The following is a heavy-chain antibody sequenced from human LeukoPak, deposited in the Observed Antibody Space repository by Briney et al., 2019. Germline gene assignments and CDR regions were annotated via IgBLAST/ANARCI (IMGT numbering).Heavy chain of an antibody. J-gene: IGHJ4*02. D-gene: IGHD4-17*01. V-gene: IGHV1-69*01. Sequence: SVKVSCKASGGXFSSYAISWVRQAPGQGLEWMGGIIPIFGTANYAQKFQGRVTITADESTSTAYMELSSLRSEDTAVYYCARVLVLHDYGDYGFDYWGQGTLVTVSS. CDR2: IIPIFGTA. CDR3: ARVLVLHDYGDYGFDY. CDR1: GGXFSSYA.